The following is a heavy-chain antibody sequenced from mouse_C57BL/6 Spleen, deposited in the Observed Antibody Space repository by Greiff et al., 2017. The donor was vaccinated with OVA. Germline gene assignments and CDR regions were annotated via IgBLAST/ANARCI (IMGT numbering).Heavy chain of an antibody. CDR2: IYPGSGNT. V-gene: IGHV1-66*01. CDR1: GYSFTSYY. J-gene: IGHJ3*01. CDR3: ARERVFITTVGFAY. D-gene: IGHD1-1*01. Sequence: QVQLQQSGPELVKPGASVKISCKASGYSFTSYYIHWVKQRPGQGLEWIGWIYPGSGNTKYNEKFKGKATLTADTSSSTAYMQLSSLTSEDSAVYYCARERVFITTVGFAYWGQGTLVTVSA.